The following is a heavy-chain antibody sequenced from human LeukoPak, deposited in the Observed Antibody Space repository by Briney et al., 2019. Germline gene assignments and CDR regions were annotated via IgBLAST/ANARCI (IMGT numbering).Heavy chain of an antibody. V-gene: IGHV4-39*07. Sequence: SETLSLTCTVPGGSINSSSYYWGWIRQPPGKGLKWIGSIYYSGSTYYNLSLKSRVTISVDTSKNQFSLKLSSVTAADTGVYYCAKLKIAAAGPVWGYNWFDPWGQETLVTVSS. CDR2: IYYSGST. CDR3: AKLKIAAAGPVWGYNWFDP. D-gene: IGHD6-13*01. CDR1: GGSINSSSYY. J-gene: IGHJ5*02.